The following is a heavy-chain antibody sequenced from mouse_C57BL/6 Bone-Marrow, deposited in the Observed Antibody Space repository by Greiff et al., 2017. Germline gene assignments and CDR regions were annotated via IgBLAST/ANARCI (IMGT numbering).Heavy chain of an antibody. Sequence: VQLQQSGAELVRPGASVKLSCTASGFNIKDDYMHWVKQRPEPGLEWIGWIDPENGDTEYASKFQGKATITADTSSNTAYLQLSSLTSEDTAVYYCTNYYAMDYWGQGTSVTVSS. V-gene: IGHV14-4*01. CDR2: IDPENGDT. CDR3: TNYYAMDY. J-gene: IGHJ4*01. CDR1: GFNIKDDY.